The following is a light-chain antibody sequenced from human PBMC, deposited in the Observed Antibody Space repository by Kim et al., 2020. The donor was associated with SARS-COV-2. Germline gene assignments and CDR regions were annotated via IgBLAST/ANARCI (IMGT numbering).Light chain of an antibody. V-gene: IGKV3-15*01. CDR2: GAS. J-gene: IGKJ1*01. Sequence: EIVMTQSPATLSVSPGERATLSCRASQSVSSNLAWYQQKPGQAPRLLIYGASTRATGIPVRFTGSGSGKEFTLTISSLQSEDFAVYYCQQYQNWPRTFGQGTKVDIK. CDR3: QQYQNWPRT. CDR1: QSVSSN.